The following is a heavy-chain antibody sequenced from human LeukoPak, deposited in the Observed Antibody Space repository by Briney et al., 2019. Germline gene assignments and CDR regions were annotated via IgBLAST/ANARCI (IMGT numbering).Heavy chain of an antibody. CDR3: ARLGDFVLVPTGSWFDP. J-gene: IGHJ5*02. CDR1: GASITSSAYY. V-gene: IGHV4-39*01. D-gene: IGHD2-2*01. Sequence: PSETLSLTCTVSGASITSSAYYWGWIRQPPGKGLEWIGNIYYTGSTYYNPSLKRRVNISVDTSKSQFSLKLRSVTAPDTAVYYCARLGDFVLVPTGSWFDPWGQGTLLTVSS. CDR2: IYYTGST.